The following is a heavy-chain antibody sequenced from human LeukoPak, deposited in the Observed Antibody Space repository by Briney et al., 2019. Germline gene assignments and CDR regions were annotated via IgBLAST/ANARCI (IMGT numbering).Heavy chain of an antibody. D-gene: IGHD4-17*01. Sequence: PEGSLRLSCDASGFTLNRYWMHWVRNAPGKGLVWVSRITGDGSDIAYADSVKGRFTVSRDDAKNILFLQMTSLRVEDTAIYYCARDAYTTTSNWLDPWGQGTLVTVSS. J-gene: IGHJ5*02. CDR1: GFTLNRYW. V-gene: IGHV3-74*01. CDR3: ARDAYTTTSNWLDP. CDR2: ITGDGSDI.